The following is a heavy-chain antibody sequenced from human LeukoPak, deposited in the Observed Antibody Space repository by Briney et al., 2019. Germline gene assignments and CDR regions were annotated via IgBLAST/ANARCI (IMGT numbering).Heavy chain of an antibody. CDR1: GFTFSSYE. V-gene: IGHV3-48*03. J-gene: IGHJ4*02. D-gene: IGHD3-10*01. Sequence: GGSLRLSCTASGFTFSSYEMNWFRQAPGKGLEWVAYISNGGSTTYYADSVRGRFTISRDNAKNSLYLQMNSLRAEDTAVYYCARLLAYGSGGEAFDYWGQGSLVTVSS. CDR3: ARLLAYGSGGEAFDY. CDR2: ISNGGSTT.